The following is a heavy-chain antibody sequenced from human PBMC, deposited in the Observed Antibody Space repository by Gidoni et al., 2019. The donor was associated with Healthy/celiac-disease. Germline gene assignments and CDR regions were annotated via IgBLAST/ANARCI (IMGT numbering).Heavy chain of an antibody. CDR3: AKGLRSSSSRRGYYYYYDGMDV. V-gene: IGHV3-9*01. CDR1: GFTFADYA. D-gene: IGHD6-6*01. CDR2: ISWNSGSI. J-gene: IGHJ6*02. Sequence: EVQLVESGGGLVQPGRSLRLSCAASGFTFADYAMHWVRQAPGKGLEWGSGISWNSGSIGYADSVKGRFTISRDNAKNSLYLQMNSLRAEDTALYYCAKGLRSSSSRRGYYYYYDGMDVWGQGTTVTVSS.